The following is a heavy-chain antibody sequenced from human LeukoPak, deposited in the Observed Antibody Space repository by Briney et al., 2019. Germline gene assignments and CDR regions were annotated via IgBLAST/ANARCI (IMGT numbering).Heavy chain of an antibody. CDR2: IIPIFGTA. V-gene: IGHV1-69*05. CDR3: ASGAGSGSYNNWFDP. J-gene: IGHJ5*02. Sequence: SVKVSCKASGGTFSSYAISWVRQAPGQGLEWMGGIIPIFGTANYAQKFQGRVTITTDESTSTAYMELSSLRSEDTAVYYCASGAGSGSYNNWFDPWGQGTLVTVSS. CDR1: GGTFSSYA. D-gene: IGHD3-10*01.